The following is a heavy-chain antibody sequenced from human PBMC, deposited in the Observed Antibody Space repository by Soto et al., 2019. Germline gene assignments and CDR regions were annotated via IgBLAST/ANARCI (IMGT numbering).Heavy chain of an antibody. CDR2: ISGSGGST. V-gene: IGHV3-23*01. Sequence: EVQLLESGGGLVQPGGSLRLSCAASGFTFSSYAMSWVRQAPGKGLEWVSAISGSGGSTYYADTVKGRFTISRDNSKNTLYLQMNSLRAEDTAVYYCAKVHDSSGSNDYWGQGTLVTVSS. CDR3: AKVHDSSGSNDY. J-gene: IGHJ4*02. D-gene: IGHD3-22*01. CDR1: GFTFSSYA.